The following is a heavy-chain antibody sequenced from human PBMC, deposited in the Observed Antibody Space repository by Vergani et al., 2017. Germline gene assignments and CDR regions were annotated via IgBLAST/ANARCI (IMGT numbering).Heavy chain of an antibody. V-gene: IGHV3-64D*06. D-gene: IGHD1-1*01. CDR3: GHNWNDAYYMDV. Sequence: EVKLVESGGGLVKPGGSLRLSCSASGFTFSSYAMHWVRQAPGKGLEYVSAISSNGGSTYYADSVKGRFTISRANSKNTLYLQMSSLRAEDTAVYYCGHNWNDAYYMDVWGKGTTVTVSS. CDR1: GFTFSSYA. CDR2: ISSNGGST. J-gene: IGHJ6*03.